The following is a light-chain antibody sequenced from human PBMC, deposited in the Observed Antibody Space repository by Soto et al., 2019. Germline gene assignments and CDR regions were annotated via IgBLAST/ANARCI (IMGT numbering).Light chain of an antibody. CDR3: QQYDNLPLT. CDR1: QDISNY. V-gene: IGKV1-33*01. J-gene: IGKJ3*01. CDR2: DAS. Sequence: DIQMTQSPSSLSASVGDRVTITCQASQDISNYLNWYQQKPGKAPKLLIYDASNLETGVPSRFSGSGSGTDLTFTITSLQPEDIATYYCQQYDNLPLTFGPGTKVD.